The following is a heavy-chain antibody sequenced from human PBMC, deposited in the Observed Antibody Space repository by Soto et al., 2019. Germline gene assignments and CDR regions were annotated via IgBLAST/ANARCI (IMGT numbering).Heavy chain of an antibody. CDR1: GFTFRTYG. Sequence: GGSLRLSCAASGFTFRTYGMHWVRQAPGKGLEWVAFISDDGSQKYYGDSVKGRFTISRDNSKNTLSLRMISLRTEDTSVYYCAKEAPGGWHFFDTWGQGTLVTVS. D-gene: IGHD6-19*01. J-gene: IGHJ4*02. CDR2: ISDDGSQK. CDR3: AKEAPGGWHFFDT. V-gene: IGHV3-30*18.